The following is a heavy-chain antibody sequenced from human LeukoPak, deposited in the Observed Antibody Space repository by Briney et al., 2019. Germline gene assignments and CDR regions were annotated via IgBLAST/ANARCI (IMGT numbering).Heavy chain of an antibody. Sequence: PSETLSLTCAVYGGSFSGYYWSWIRQPPGKGLEWIGEINQSGSTNYNPSLKSRVTISVDTSKNQFSLKLSSVTAADTAVYYCARGRVVPAATTMNWFDPWGQGTLVTVSS. CDR2: INQSGST. J-gene: IGHJ5*02. V-gene: IGHV4-34*01. CDR3: ARGRVVPAATTMNWFDP. D-gene: IGHD2-2*01. CDR1: GGSFSGYY.